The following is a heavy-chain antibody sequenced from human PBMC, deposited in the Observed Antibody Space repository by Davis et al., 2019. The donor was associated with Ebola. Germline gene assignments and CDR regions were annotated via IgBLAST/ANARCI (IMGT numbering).Heavy chain of an antibody. J-gene: IGHJ2*01. D-gene: IGHD4-17*01. CDR1: GFTVSSNY. Sequence: GESLKISCAASGFTVSSNYMSWVRQAPGKGLEWVSVIYSGGNTIYADSVKGQLTISRDISENTLYLQMNNLRDEDTAMYYCVQHGPGDFWYFGLWGRGTLVTVSS. CDR2: IYSGGNT. CDR3: VQHGPGDFWYFGL. V-gene: IGHV3-53*01.